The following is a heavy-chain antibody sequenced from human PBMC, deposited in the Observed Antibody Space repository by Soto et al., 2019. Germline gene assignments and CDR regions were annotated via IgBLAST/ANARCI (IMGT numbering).Heavy chain of an antibody. CDR1: GFDFTYYA. CDR3: AKDEGVGGTLGLFNY. Sequence: QVQLVESGGGAVQPGGSLRLSGVASGFDFTYYAMHWVRQAPGKGLESVAVMSSDGSKIHHTDSVKGRFTISRDNSKNTLYLQRNSLRKEDTAVYFCAKDEGVGGTLGLFNYWGQGTLVSVSS. V-gene: IGHV3-30*18. J-gene: IGHJ4*02. D-gene: IGHD1-26*01. CDR2: MSSDGSKI.